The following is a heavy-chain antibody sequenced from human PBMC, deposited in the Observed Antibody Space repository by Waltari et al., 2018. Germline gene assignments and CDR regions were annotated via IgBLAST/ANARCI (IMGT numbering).Heavy chain of an antibody. V-gene: IGHV3-53*01. Sequence: EVQLVESGGGLIQPGGSLRLSCAASGFTVSSNYMSWVRQAPGKGLEWVSVIYSGGSTYYADSVKGRFTISRDNSKNTLYLQMNSLRAEDTAVYYCARLSWIQLWVGIDYWGQGTLVTVSS. D-gene: IGHD5-18*01. CDR2: IYSGGST. CDR1: GFTVSSNY. CDR3: ARLSWIQLWVGIDY. J-gene: IGHJ4*02.